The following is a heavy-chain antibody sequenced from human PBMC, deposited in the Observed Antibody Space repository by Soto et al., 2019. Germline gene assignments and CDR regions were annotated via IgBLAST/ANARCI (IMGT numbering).Heavy chain of an antibody. Sequence: SETLSLTCTVSGGSVSSGSYYWSWIRQPPGKGLEWIGYIYYSGSTNYNPSLKSRVTISVDTSKNQFSLKLSSVTAADTAVYYCARDKGLRFLEWSYYYYYGMDVWGQGTTVTVS. CDR1: GGSVSSGSYY. D-gene: IGHD3-3*01. J-gene: IGHJ6*02. CDR2: IYYSGST. CDR3: ARDKGLRFLEWSYYYYYGMDV. V-gene: IGHV4-61*01.